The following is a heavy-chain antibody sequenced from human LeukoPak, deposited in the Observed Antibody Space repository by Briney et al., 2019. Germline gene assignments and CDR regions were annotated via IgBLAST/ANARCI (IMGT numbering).Heavy chain of an antibody. CDR1: GYSIRSGYY. V-gene: IGHV4-38-2*01. CDR2: IDHSGNT. D-gene: IGHD4-17*01. J-gene: IGHJ4*02. CDR3: ASGMTTATDY. Sequence: SETLSLTCAVSGYSIRSGYYWGWIRQPPGKGLXWIGSIDHSGNTHYNPSLKSRVTISADTSTNQFSLKLSSVTAADTAVYYCASGMTTATDYWGQGTLVTVSS.